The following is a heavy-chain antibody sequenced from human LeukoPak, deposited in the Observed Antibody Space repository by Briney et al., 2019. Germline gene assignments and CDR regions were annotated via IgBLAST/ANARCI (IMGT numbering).Heavy chain of an antibody. CDR3: AGSWDVPNAFDI. Sequence: SETLSLTCTVSGGSISSYYWSWIRQPPGKGLEWIGYIYYSGSTNYNPSLKSRVTISVDTSKNQFSLKLSSVTAADTAVYYCAGSWDVPNAFDIWGQGTMVTVSS. V-gene: IGHV4-59*01. J-gene: IGHJ3*02. CDR1: GGSISSYY. D-gene: IGHD1-26*01. CDR2: IYYSGST.